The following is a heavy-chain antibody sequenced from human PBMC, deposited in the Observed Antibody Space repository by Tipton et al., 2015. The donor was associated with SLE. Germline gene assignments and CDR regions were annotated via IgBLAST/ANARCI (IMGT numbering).Heavy chain of an antibody. J-gene: IGHJ4*02. D-gene: IGHD3-22*01. CDR3: ARCEAKYYDRFDY. Sequence: LRLSCTVSGGSISSSSYYWGWIRQPPGKGLEWIGSIYYSGSTYYNPSLKSRVTISVDASKNQFSLKLSSVTAADTAVYYCARCEAKYYDRFDYWGQGTLVTVSS. V-gene: IGHV4-39*07. CDR1: GGSISSSSYY. CDR2: IYYSGST.